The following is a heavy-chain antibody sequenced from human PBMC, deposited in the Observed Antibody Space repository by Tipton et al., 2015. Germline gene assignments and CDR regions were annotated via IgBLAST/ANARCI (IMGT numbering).Heavy chain of an antibody. D-gene: IGHD3-16*01. CDR1: GFTFSSYS. Sequence: SLRLSCATSGFTFSSYSMNWVRQAPGKGLEWVSYISRSSSIIYYADSAKGRFTISRDNAKKSLYLQMNSLRDEDTAVYYCARDGAYYLDYWGQGTLVTVSS. CDR3: ARDGAYYLDY. CDR2: ISRSSSII. V-gene: IGHV3-48*02. J-gene: IGHJ4*02.